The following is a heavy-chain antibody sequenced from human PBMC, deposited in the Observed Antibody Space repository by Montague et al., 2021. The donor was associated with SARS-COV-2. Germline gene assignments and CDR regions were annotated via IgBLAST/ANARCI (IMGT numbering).Heavy chain of an antibody. CDR2: SRHRFEWKN. CDR3: ARTSASSDY. D-gene: IGHD1-26*01. Sequence: MSRHRFEWKNDYAESVKSRITINPDTSKNQISLQLNSVTPEDTTVYYCARTSASSDYWGQGTLVTVSS. J-gene: IGHJ4*02. V-gene: IGHV6-1*01.